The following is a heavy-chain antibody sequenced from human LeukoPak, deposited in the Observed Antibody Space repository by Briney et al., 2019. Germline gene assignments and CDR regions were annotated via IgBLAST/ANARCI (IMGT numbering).Heavy chain of an antibody. Sequence: PGWSLSLSCAASGFTFSDYYMSWIRQAPAKGREGVSYISSSGRTIYYADSVKGRFTISRDHAKNSLYLQMNSLNAEDTAVYYCARAIGGNSDYWGQGTLVTVSS. D-gene: IGHD4-23*01. CDR3: ARAIGGNSDY. V-gene: IGHV3-11*01. CDR1: GFTFSDYY. J-gene: IGHJ4*02. CDR2: ISSSGRTI.